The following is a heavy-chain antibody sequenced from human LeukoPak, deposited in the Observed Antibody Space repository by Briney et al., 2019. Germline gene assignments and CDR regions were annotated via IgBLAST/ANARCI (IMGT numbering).Heavy chain of an antibody. CDR2: ISYDGSNK. V-gene: IGHV3-30-3*01. D-gene: IGHD2-2*01. CDR1: GFTFSSYA. CDR3: ARDLSLIVPAAIYDY. J-gene: IGHJ4*02. Sequence: GGSLRLSCAASGFTFSSYAMHWVRQAPGKGLEWVAVISYDGSNKYYADSVKGRFTISRDNSKNTLYLQMNSLRAEDTAVYYCARDLSLIVPAAIYDYWGQGTLVTVSS.